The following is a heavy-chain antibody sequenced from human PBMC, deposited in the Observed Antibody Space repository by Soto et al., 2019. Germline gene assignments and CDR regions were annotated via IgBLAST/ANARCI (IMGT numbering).Heavy chain of an antibody. Sequence: EVQLVESGGGLEKPGGSLRLSCAASGFTLSNVWMNWVRQAPGKGLEWVGLIKSKTDGGTIAYAAPVKGRFTISRDDSKNTLFLQMNSLRTEDTAVYYCAPRRDRNYRDWGQGTLVTVSS. D-gene: IGHD4-4*01. J-gene: IGHJ4*02. CDR1: GFTLSNVW. CDR3: APRRDRNYRD. CDR2: IKSKTDGGTI. V-gene: IGHV3-15*07.